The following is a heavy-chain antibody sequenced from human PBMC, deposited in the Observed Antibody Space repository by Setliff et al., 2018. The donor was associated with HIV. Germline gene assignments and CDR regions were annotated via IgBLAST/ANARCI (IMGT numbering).Heavy chain of an antibody. CDR3: ARGQTTNNIKAEAFDI. J-gene: IGHJ3*02. Sequence: SVKVSCKASGITIRSYAISWVRQAPGQGLEWMGIINPSDNRTYYAQKFQGRVTITADKSTTTVYMELSSLGSEDTAVYYCARGQTTNNIKAEAFDIWGQGTLVTVSS. CDR2: INPSDNRT. D-gene: IGHD1-20*01. V-gene: IGHV1-69*04. CDR1: GITIRSYA.